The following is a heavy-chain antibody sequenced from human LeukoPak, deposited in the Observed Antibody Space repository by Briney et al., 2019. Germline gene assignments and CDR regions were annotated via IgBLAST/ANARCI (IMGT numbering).Heavy chain of an antibody. CDR2: ISGSGGST. J-gene: IGHJ4*02. D-gene: IGHD2-21*02. V-gene: IGHV3-23*01. CDR1: GFTFSSYW. CDR3: PKGLRVFDY. Sequence: GGSLRLSCAASGFTFSSYWMSWVRQAPGKGLEWVSAISGSGGSTYYADSVKGRFTISRDNSKNTLYLQMNSLRAEDTAVYFCPKGLRVFDYWGQGTLVTVSS.